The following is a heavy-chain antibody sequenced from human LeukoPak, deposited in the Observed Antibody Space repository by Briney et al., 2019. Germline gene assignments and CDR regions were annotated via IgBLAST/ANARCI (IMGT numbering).Heavy chain of an antibody. CDR1: GGSISSSSYY. D-gene: IGHD6-13*01. V-gene: IGHV4-39*07. CDR3: AREAAAAGTAFDP. J-gene: IGHJ5*02. CDR2: IYYSGST. Sequence: PSKTLSLTCTVSGGSISSSSYYWGWIRQPPGKGLEWIGSIYYSGSTYYNPSLKSRVTISVDTSKNQFSLKLSSVTAADTAVYYCAREAAAAGTAFDPWGQGTLVTVSS.